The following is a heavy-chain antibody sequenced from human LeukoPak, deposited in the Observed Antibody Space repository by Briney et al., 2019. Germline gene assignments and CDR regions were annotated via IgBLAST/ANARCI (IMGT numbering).Heavy chain of an antibody. CDR2: IYPGDSDT. V-gene: IGHV5-51*01. CDR1: AYRFTTYW. D-gene: IGHD3-3*01. CDR3: ASKKEEWGGFDY. Sequence: GESLKISCKGSAYRFTTYWIGWVRQMPGKGLEWMGIIYPGDSDTTYSPSFKGQVTISADKSIGTAYLQWSSLKASDTAMYCCASKKEEWGGFDYWGQGTLVTVSS. J-gene: IGHJ4*02.